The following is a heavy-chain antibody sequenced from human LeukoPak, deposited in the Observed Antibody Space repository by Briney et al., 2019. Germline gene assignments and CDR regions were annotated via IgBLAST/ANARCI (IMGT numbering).Heavy chain of an antibody. J-gene: IGHJ6*02. CDR3: ARKGVYCSSTSCQIPYGMDV. V-gene: IGHV3-21*01. CDR2: ISSSSGYI. D-gene: IGHD2-2*01. CDR1: GFTFSSYS. Sequence: GGSLRLSCAASGFTFSSYSMNWVRQAPGKGLEWVSSISSSSGYIYYADSVKGRFTISRDNAKNSLYLKMNSLRAEDTAVYYCARKGVYCSSTSCQIPYGMDVWGQGTTVTVSS.